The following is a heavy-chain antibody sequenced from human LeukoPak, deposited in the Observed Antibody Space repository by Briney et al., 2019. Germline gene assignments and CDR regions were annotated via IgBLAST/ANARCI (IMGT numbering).Heavy chain of an antibody. J-gene: IGHJ5*02. D-gene: IGHD3-3*01. V-gene: IGHV4-30-2*03. CDR2: IYHSGST. CDR3: ARRGESWHYDFWSGENWFDP. Sequence: SETLSLTCAVSAASISSGGYSWSWIRQPPGKGREWIGSIYHSGSTYYNPSFKRRVTISVDTSKNQFSLKLSSVTAADTAVYYCARRGESWHYDFWSGENWFDPWGQGTLVTVSS. CDR1: AASISSGGYS.